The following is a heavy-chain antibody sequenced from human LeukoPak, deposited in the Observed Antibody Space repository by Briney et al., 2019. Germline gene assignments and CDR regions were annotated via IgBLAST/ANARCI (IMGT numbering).Heavy chain of an antibody. Sequence: RGESLQICSKGSGYSCTNYWIWWVRQLPGEGLEWMGIIYPADSDTRYSPSFQGQVTISADKSISTAYLQWTSLKASDTAMYYCARGTKPYTTSWYDAFDIWGQGTMVTVSS. CDR1: GYSCTNYW. D-gene: IGHD6-13*01. J-gene: IGHJ3*02. CDR3: ARGTKPYTTSWYDAFDI. V-gene: IGHV5-51*01. CDR2: IYPADSDT.